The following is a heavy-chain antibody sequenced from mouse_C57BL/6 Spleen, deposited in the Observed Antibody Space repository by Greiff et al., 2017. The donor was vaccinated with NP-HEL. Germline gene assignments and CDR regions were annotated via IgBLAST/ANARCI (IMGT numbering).Heavy chain of an antibody. V-gene: IGHV5-4*03. Sequence: EVKLMESGGGLVKPGGSLKLSCAASGFTFSSYAMSWVRQTPEKRLEWVATISDGGSYTYYPDNVKGRFTISRDNAKNNLYLQMSHLKSEDTAMYYCARGRYYGSLAWFAYWGQGTLVTVSA. D-gene: IGHD1-1*01. CDR3: ARGRYYGSLAWFAY. J-gene: IGHJ3*01. CDR1: GFTFSSYA. CDR2: ISDGGSYT.